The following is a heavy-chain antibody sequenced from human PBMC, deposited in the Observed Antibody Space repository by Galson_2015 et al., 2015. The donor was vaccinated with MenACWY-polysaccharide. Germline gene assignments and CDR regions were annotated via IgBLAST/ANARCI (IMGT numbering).Heavy chain of an antibody. CDR3: AKDPKTEGGKSHDYGDYDYFDY. D-gene: IGHD4-17*01. V-gene: IGHV3-30*02. Sequence: SLRLSCAASGFTFSSYGMHWVRQAPGKGLEWVAFIRYDGGNKYYADSVKGRFTISRDNSKNTLYLQMNSLRAEDTAVYYCAKDPKTEGGKSHDYGDYDYFDYWGQGTLVTVSS. J-gene: IGHJ4*02. CDR1: GFTFSSYG. CDR2: IRYDGGNK.